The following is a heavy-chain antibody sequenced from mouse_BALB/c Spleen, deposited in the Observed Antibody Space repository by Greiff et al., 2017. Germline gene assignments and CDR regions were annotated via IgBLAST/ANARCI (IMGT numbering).Heavy chain of an antibody. Sequence: EVQGVESGGGLVKPGGSLKLSCAASGFTFSSYAMSWVRQTPEKRLEWVASISSGGSTYYPDSVKGRFTISRDNARNILYLQMSSLRSEDTAMYYCARGSTMITTDYAMDYWGQGTSVTVSS. CDR2: ISSGGST. CDR3: ARGSTMITTDYAMDY. D-gene: IGHD2-4*01. J-gene: IGHJ4*01. CDR1: GFTFSSYA. V-gene: IGHV5-6-5*01.